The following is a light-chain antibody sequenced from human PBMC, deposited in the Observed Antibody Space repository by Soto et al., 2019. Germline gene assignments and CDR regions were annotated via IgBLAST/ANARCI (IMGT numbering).Light chain of an antibody. CDR1: QSIGSW. V-gene: IGKV1-12*01. CDR2: AAS. CDR3: QQANSFPPT. J-gene: IGKJ4*01. Sequence: DIQMTQSPSSVSASVGDRVTITCRASQSIGSWLAWYQQKPGKAPKLLIYAASTLQSGVPSRFSGSGSGTDFALTISSLQPEDFSTYYCQQANSFPPTFGGGTKVEIK.